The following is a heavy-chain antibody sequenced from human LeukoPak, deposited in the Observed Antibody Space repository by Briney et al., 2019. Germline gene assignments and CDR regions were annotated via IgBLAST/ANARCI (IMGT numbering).Heavy chain of an antibody. V-gene: IGHV4-4*02. Sequence: SGTLSLTCAVSGGSISSSNWWSWVRQPPGKGLEWIGEIYHSGSTNYNPSLKSRVTISVDKSKNQFSLKLSSVTAADTAVYYCARQRHYYDSSYPAYYYYGMDVWGQGTTVTVSS. CDR1: GGSISSSNW. D-gene: IGHD3-22*01. J-gene: IGHJ6*02. CDR2: IYHSGST. CDR3: ARQRHYYDSSYPAYYYYGMDV.